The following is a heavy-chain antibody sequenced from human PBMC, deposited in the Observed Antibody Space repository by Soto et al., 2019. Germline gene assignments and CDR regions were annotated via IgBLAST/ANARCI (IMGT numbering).Heavy chain of an antibody. CDR3: ARGKEWEQPSNHYHFDY. V-gene: IGHV1-69*06. Sequence: QVQLVQSGAEVKTPGSSVRVPCKTAGRTFLISAIAWVRQAPGQGLEWMGGIIPILGTIHIAQNFQGRVNFPADRSTSTAYMDLSSLRSEATATYFWARGKEWEQPSNHYHFDYWGQGSQVIVSS. CDR1: GRTFLISA. CDR2: IIPILGTI. D-gene: IGHD1-26*01. J-gene: IGHJ4*02.